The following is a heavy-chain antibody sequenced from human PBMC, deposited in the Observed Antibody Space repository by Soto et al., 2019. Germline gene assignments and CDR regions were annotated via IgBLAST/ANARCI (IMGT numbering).Heavy chain of an antibody. Sequence: QVQLVESGGGVVQPGRSLRLSCAASGFTFSSYGMHWVRQAPGKGLEWVAVIWYDGSNKYYADSVKGRFTISRDNSKNTLYLQMNSLRAEDTAVYYCAIGWWLQNDAFDIWGQGTMVTVSS. CDR1: GFTFSSYG. CDR3: AIGWWLQNDAFDI. D-gene: IGHD5-12*01. V-gene: IGHV3-33*01. CDR2: IWYDGSNK. J-gene: IGHJ3*02.